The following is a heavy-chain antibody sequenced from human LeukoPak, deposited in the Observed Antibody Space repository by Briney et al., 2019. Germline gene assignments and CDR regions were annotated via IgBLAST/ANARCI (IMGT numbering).Heavy chain of an antibody. CDR3: ASTYYYDSSGYYYGDDDAFDI. Sequence: GESLKISCKGSGYSFTSYWIGWVRQMPGKGLEWMGIIYPGDSDTRYSPSFQGQVTISADKSISTAYLQWSSLKASDTAMYYCASTYYYDSSGYYYGDDDAFDIWGQGTMVTVSS. CDR1: GYSFTSYW. CDR2: IYPGDSDT. J-gene: IGHJ3*02. V-gene: IGHV5-51*01. D-gene: IGHD3-22*01.